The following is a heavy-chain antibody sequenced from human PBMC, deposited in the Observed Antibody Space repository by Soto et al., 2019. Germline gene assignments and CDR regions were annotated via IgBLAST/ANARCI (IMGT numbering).Heavy chain of an antibody. Sequence: PSETLSLTCTVSGGSISSYYWSWIRRPPGKGLEYIGYIYYSGSTNYNPSLKSRVTISVDTSKNQFSLKLSSVTAADTAVYYCARDLGSAAFDIWGQGTMVTVSS. J-gene: IGHJ3*02. D-gene: IGHD1-26*01. V-gene: IGHV4-59*01. CDR1: GGSISSYY. CDR2: IYYSGST. CDR3: ARDLGSAAFDI.